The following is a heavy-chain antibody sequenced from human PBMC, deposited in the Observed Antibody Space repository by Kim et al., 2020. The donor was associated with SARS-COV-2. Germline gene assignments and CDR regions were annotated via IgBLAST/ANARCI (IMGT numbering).Heavy chain of an antibody. CDR3: ARDGGGTTTLDW. J-gene: IGHJ4*02. V-gene: IGHV3-74*01. Sequence: GGSLRLSCAASGFIFSRYYMHWVRQVPGKGLVWVSYISGDGSRTSYTDSVKGRFTISRDNAKNTLHLQMNSLRAEDTAVYYCARDGGGTTTLDWWGQGAL. CDR1: GFIFSRYY. D-gene: IGHD1-7*01. CDR2: ISGDGSRT.